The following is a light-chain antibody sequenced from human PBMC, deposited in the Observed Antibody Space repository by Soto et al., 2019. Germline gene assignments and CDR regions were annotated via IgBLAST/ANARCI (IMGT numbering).Light chain of an antibody. CDR3: QSYDSSNYV. CDR2: EDN. J-gene: IGLJ1*01. V-gene: IGLV6-57*01. CDR1: SGGIASNY. Sequence: NFMLTQPHSVSESPGKTVTISCTRSSGGIASNYVQWYQQRPGSSPTTVIYEDNQRPSGVPDRFSGSIDSSSNSASLTISGLKTEDEADYYCQSYDSSNYVFGTGTKLTVL.